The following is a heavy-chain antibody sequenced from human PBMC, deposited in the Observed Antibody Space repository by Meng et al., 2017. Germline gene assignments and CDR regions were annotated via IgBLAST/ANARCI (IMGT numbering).Heavy chain of an antibody. CDR2: INHSGST. Sequence: QVHLQQWGAGLLKRTETLSLTCAVYGGSFSGYSWSWIRQPPGKGLEWIGEINHSGSTNYNPSLKSRVTISVDTSKNQFSLKLSSVTAADTAVYYCARRRGGSSDWFDPWGQGTLVTVSS. V-gene: IGHV4-34*01. CDR3: ARRRGGSSDWFDP. J-gene: IGHJ5*02. CDR1: GGSFSGYS. D-gene: IGHD6-6*01.